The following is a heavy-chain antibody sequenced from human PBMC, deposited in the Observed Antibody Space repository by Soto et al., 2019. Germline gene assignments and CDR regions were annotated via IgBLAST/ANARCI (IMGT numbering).Heavy chain of an antibody. CDR3: AKRFCSSTSCYQGVVITYFDY. CDR1: GFTFSSYA. J-gene: IGHJ4*02. CDR2: ISGSGGST. V-gene: IGHV3-23*01. D-gene: IGHD2-2*01. Sequence: PGGSLRLSCAASGFTFSSYAMSWVRQAPGKGLEWVSAISGSGGSTYYADSVKGRFTISRDNSKNTLYLQMNSLRAEDTAVYYCAKRFCSSTSCYQGVVITYFDYWGQGTLVTVSS.